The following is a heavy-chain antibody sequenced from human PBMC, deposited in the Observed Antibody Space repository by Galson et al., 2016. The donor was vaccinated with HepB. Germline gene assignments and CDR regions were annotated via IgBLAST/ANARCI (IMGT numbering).Heavy chain of an antibody. CDR3: VKETSDVLAFLEGRQSGDLGAFNI. J-gene: IGHJ3*02. D-gene: IGHD3-3*02. V-gene: IGHV3-9*01. CDR1: GFTFGDYA. CDR2: ISTNSGRK. Sequence: SLRLSCAASGFTFGDYAMHWVRQGPGKGLEWVSGISTNSGRKAYADSVKGRFTISRDNPKNSLYLQMNSLRNEDTALYYCVKETSDVLAFLEGRQSGDLGAFNIWGQGTVVTVSS.